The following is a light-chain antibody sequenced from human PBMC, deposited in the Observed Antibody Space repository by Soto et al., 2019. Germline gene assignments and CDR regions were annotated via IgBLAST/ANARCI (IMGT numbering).Light chain of an antibody. CDR2: GAS. CDR3: QQYNNWPLT. CDR1: QSVSDN. V-gene: IGKV3D-15*01. Sequence: EIVMTQSPATLSVTTGERATLSCRASQSVSDNLAWYQQKPGQAPRLLIYGASTRATGIPARFSGSGSGTEFTLTISSLRSEDFAVYYCQQYNNWPLTFGGGTKVDI. J-gene: IGKJ4*01.